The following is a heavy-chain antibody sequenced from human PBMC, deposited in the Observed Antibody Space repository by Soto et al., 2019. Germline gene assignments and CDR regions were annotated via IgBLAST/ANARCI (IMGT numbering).Heavy chain of an antibody. CDR2: IRSKANSYAT. J-gene: IGHJ6*02. Sequence: SLRLSCAASGFTFSGSAMHWVRQASGKGLEWVGRIRSKANSYATAYAASVKGRFTISRDDSKNTAYLQMNSLKTEDTAVYYCTRLYDYVWGSHRPTGDYYYYGMDVWGQGTTVTVSS. CDR3: TRLYDYVWGSHRPTGDYYYYGMDV. CDR1: GFTFSGSA. D-gene: IGHD3-16*02. V-gene: IGHV3-73*01.